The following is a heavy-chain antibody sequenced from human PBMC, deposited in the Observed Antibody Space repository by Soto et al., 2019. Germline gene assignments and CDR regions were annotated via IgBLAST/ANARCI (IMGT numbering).Heavy chain of an antibody. CDR1: GFTFSSYA. D-gene: IGHD4-4*01. Sequence: QVQLVESGGGVVQPGRSLRLSCAASGFTFSSYAMHWVRQAPGKGLAWVAVISYDGSNKYYADSVKGRFTISRDNSKNTLYLQMNSLRAEDTAVYYCARDSGPDDYSNYYFDYWGQGTLVTVSS. CDR3: ARDSGPDDYSNYYFDY. J-gene: IGHJ4*02. V-gene: IGHV3-30-3*01. CDR2: ISYDGSNK.